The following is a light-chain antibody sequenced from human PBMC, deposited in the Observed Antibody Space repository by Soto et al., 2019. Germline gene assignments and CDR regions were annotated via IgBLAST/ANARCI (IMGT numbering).Light chain of an antibody. V-gene: IGKV3-11*01. CDR3: HQRSTWPFT. J-gene: IGKJ3*01. Sequence: EFVLTQSPATLSLSPGERATLSCRASQSISSYLAWYQQKPDQAPRLLIYDASNRATGIPARFSGSGSGTDFTLTISSLEPEDFAVYYCHQRSTWPFTFGPGTKVDIK. CDR2: DAS. CDR1: QSISSY.